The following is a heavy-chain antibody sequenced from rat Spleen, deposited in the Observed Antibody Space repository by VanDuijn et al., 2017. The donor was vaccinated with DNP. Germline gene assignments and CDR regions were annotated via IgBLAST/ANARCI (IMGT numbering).Heavy chain of an antibody. CDR1: GFSLTSYT. Sequence: QVQLKESGPGLVQPSQTLSLTCTVSGFSLTSYTVSWVRQPPGNSLEWMGVIWSNGNTDYNSASKSRLSISRDTSKSQVFLKMNSLQTEDTAMYFCARIGGANWGYYFDYWCQGVMVTVSS. D-gene: IGHD5-1*01. CDR2: IWSNGNT. CDR3: ARIGGANWGYYFDY. V-gene: IGHV2-15*01. J-gene: IGHJ2*01.